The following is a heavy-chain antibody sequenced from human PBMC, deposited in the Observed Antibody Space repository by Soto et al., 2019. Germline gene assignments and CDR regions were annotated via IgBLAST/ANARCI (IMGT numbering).Heavy chain of an antibody. V-gene: IGHV3-33*01. D-gene: IGHD6-19*01. CDR1: GFTFSSYG. CDR2: IWYDGSNK. J-gene: IGHJ4*02. Sequence: QVQLVESGGGVVQPGRSLRLSCAAAGFTFSSYGMHWIRQAPGKGLEWVAVIWYDGSNKYYADSVKGRFTISRDNSKNTLYLQMNSLRAEDTAVYYCARHPRGWPYYFDYWGQGTMVTVSS. CDR3: ARHPRGWPYYFDY.